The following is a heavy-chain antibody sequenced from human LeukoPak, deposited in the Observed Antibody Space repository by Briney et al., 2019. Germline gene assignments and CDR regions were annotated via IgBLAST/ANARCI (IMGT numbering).Heavy chain of an antibody. J-gene: IGHJ4*02. V-gene: IGHV4-59*01. CDR1: GGSISSYY. CDR3: ARVGYYDSSGSD. CDR2: IYYSGST. Sequence: SEPLSLTCTVSGGSISSYYWSWIRQPPGKGLEWIGYIYYSGSTNYNPSLKSRVTISVDTSKNQFSLKLSSVTAADAAVYYCARVGYYDSSGSDWGQGTLVTVSS. D-gene: IGHD3-22*01.